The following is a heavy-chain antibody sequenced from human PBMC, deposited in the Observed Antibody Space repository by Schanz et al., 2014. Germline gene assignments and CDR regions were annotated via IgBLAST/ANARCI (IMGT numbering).Heavy chain of an antibody. Sequence: VQLVDSGGGLVKPGGSLRLSCAASGFTFSSYAMSWVRQAPGKGLEWVSAILGLASTTYYADSVKGRFTISRDNSKNLLYLQMNSLRAEDTAVYYCTRDVRLDRRGNWFDPWGQGTLVTVSS. CDR1: GFTFSSYA. J-gene: IGHJ5*02. CDR2: ILGLASTT. D-gene: IGHD1-1*01. CDR3: TRDVRLDRRGNWFDP. V-gene: IGHV3-23*04.